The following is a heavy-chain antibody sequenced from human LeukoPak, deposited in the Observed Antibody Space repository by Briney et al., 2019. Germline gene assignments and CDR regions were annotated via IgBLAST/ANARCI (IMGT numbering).Heavy chain of an antibody. V-gene: IGHV3-66*01. CDR2: VYSGGLT. D-gene: IGHD6-19*01. J-gene: IGHJ6*02. Sequence: GGSLRLSCAASGFTVSDNYMSWVRQAPGKWLEWVSTVYSGGLTYYADPVKGRFTISRDNSKNTLYLQMSSLSAEDTAVYYCVRDRWPGLGDFWGQGTTVTVSS. CDR1: GFTVSDNY. CDR3: VRDRWPGLGDF.